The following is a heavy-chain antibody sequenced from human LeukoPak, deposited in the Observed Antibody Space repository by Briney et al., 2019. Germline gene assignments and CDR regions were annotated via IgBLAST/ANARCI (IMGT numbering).Heavy chain of an antibody. J-gene: IGHJ6*03. CDR2: IYHSGST. CDR3: ARGDTAMVTHYYYYYYMDV. Sequence: SETLSLTCTVSGGSISNYYWSWIRQPPGKGLEWIGYIYHSGSTNYNPSLKSQITISVDTTKNQFSLKLSSVTAADTAVYYCARGDTAMVTHYYYYYYMDVWGKGTTVTVSS. D-gene: IGHD5-18*01. CDR1: GGSISNYY. V-gene: IGHV4-59*01.